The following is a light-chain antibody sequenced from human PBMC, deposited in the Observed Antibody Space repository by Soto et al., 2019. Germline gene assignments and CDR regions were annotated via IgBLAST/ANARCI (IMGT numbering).Light chain of an antibody. CDR2: GAS. CDR1: QNVGNN. Sequence: EIVMTQSPATLSVSPGERATLSCRASQNVGNNLVWYQQKPGQAPRLLIYGASTRAAGIPDRFSGSGSGTDFTLTISRLEPEDFAVYYCQQYGSSPPTFGQGTKVDIK. V-gene: IGKV3-20*01. CDR3: QQYGSSPPT. J-gene: IGKJ1*01.